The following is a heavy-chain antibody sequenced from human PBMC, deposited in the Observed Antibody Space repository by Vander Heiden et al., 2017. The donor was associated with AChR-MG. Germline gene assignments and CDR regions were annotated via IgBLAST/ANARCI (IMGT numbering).Heavy chain of an antibody. D-gene: IGHD3-22*01. Sequence: EVQLVESGGGLVQHGGSLRLSCAASASTFGSYSMNWVRQAPGKGLEWVSYISSSSSTIYYADSVKGRFTISRDNAKNSLYLQMNSLRDEDTAVYYCARDLVVYYDSSGGYWGQGTLVTVSS. J-gene: IGHJ4*02. CDR2: ISSSSSTI. CDR3: ARDLVVYYDSSGGY. V-gene: IGHV3-48*02. CDR1: ASTFGSYS.